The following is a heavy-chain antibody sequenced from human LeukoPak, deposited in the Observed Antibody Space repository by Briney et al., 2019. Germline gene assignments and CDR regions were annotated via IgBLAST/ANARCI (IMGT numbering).Heavy chain of an antibody. CDR3: AKDPHTTVTTPSTDY. J-gene: IGHJ4*02. D-gene: IGHD4-17*01. CDR1: GFTFSSYG. Sequence: GGSLRLSCAASGFTFSSYGMHWVRQAPGKGLEWVAVISYDGSNKYYADSVKGRFTISRDNSKNTLYLQMNSLRAEDTAVYYCAKDPHTTVTTPSTDYWGQGTLVTVSS. CDR2: ISYDGSNK. V-gene: IGHV3-30*18.